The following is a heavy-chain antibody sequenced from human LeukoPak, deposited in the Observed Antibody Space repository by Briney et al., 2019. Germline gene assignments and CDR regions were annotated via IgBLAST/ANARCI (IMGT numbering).Heavy chain of an antibody. CDR2: ISGSGGST. CDR1: GFTFSSYG. CDR3: ARHSGWYYFAH. J-gene: IGHJ4*02. V-gene: IGHV3-23*01. Sequence: GGSLRLSCAASGFTFSSYGMSWVRQAPGKGLEWVSAISGSGGSTYYADSVKGRFTISRDNSKNTLYLQMNSLRAEDRAVYYCARHSGWYYFAHWGQGTLVTVSS. D-gene: IGHD6-19*01.